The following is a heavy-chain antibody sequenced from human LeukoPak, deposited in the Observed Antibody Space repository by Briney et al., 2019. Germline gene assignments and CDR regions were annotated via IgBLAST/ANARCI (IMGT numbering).Heavy chain of an antibody. Sequence: ASVKVSCKASGYTFTSYDINWVRQATGQGLEWMGWISAYNGNTNYAQKLQGRVTMTTDTSTSTAYMELRSLRSDDTAVYYCARDPAITIFGVVTPYNWFDPWGQGTLVTVSS. D-gene: IGHD3-3*01. V-gene: IGHV1-18*01. CDR1: GYTFTSYD. J-gene: IGHJ5*02. CDR2: ISAYNGNT. CDR3: ARDPAITIFGVVTPYNWFDP.